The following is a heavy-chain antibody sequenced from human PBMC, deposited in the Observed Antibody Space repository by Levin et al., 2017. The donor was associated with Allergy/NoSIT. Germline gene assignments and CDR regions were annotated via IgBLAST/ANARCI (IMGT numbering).Heavy chain of an antibody. CDR2: ISGSAGGT. J-gene: IGHJ4*02. CDR1: GFIFSKYG. V-gene: IGHV3-23*01. Sequence: PTASVKVSCAASGFIFSKYGMNWVRQAPGKGLEWVSLISGSAGGTYYADSVKGRFTVSRDNSNNMLYLHMTRLRAEDTAVYFCTAKVFDYWGQGTLVNVSS. CDR3: TAKVFDY.